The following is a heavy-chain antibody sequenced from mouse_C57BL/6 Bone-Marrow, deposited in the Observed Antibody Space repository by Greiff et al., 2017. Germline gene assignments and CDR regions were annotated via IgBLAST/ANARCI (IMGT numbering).Heavy chain of an antibody. CDR3: ARYDYGPPYAMDY. D-gene: IGHD2-4*01. CDR1: GFTFSDYG. CDR2: ISSGSSTI. J-gene: IGHJ4*01. V-gene: IGHV5-17*01. Sequence: EVMLVESGGGLVKPGGSLKLSCAASGFTFSDYGMHWVRQAPEKGLEWVAYISSGSSTIYYADTVKGRFTISRDNAKNTLFLQMTSLRSEDTAMYYCARYDYGPPYAMDYWGQGTSVTVSS.